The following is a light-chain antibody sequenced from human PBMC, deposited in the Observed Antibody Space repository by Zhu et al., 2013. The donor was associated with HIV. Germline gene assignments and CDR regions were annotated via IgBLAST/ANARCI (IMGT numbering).Light chain of an antibody. J-gene: IGKJ2*01. CDR3: QQYNGFPKI. Sequence: DIQLTQSPSFLSASVGDRVTITCRASQGISSSLAWYQQKPGKAPKLLIYAASTLQSGVPSRFSGSGSGTEFTLTISSLQPEDIATYYCQQYNGFPKIFGQGTKLEIK. V-gene: IGKV1-9*01. CDR2: AAS. CDR1: QGISSS.